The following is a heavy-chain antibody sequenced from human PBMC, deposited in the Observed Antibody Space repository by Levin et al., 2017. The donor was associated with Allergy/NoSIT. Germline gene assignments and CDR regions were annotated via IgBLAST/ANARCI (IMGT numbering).Heavy chain of an antibody. J-gene: IGHJ2*01. CDR2: ISYDGINT. Sequence: GGSLRLSCAASGFTFNNYAMHWVRQAPGKGLEWVAVISYDGINTYYADSVKGRFTISRDNSENTLYPQMSSLTAEDTALYFCASPYPIPVPATKTPFSWYFALWGRGTLVTVSS. D-gene: IGHD6-19*01. CDR1: GFTFNNYA. V-gene: IGHV3-30*04. CDR3: ASPYPIPVPATKTPFSWYFAL.